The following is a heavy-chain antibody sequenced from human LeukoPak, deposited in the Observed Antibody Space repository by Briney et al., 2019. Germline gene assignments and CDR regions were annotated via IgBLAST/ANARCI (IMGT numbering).Heavy chain of an antibody. V-gene: IGHV1-46*01. J-gene: IGHJ4*02. CDR3: ARVDAASGTHFWDY. D-gene: IGHD6-13*01. CDR1: GYTFTNHY. Sequence: ASVKVSCMASGYTFTNHYMHWVRQAPGQGLEWMGIINPSDGSTIYALNFQGRVTMTRDTSTTTVYMDLSSLRSEDTAVYYCARVDAASGTHFWDYWGQGTLVTVSS. CDR2: INPSDGST.